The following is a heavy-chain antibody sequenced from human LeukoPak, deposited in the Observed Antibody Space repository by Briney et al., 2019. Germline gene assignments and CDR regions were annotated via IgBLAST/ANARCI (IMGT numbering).Heavy chain of an antibody. V-gene: IGHV3-7*03. Sequence: GGSRRPSCAPFGFTFVSYWMGWVGQPQGKGLEWVANIKQDGSEKYYVDSVKGRFTISRDNAKNSLYLQMNSLRAEDTAVYYCARGNNWNLFDYWGQGTLVTVSS. CDR1: GFTFVSYW. CDR3: ARGNNWNLFDY. J-gene: IGHJ4*02. CDR2: IKQDGSEK. D-gene: IGHD1-20*01.